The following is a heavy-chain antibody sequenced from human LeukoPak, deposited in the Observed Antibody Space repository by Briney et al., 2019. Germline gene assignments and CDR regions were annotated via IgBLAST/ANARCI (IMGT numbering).Heavy chain of an antibody. D-gene: IGHD6-25*01. V-gene: IGHV3-30*03. J-gene: IGHJ4*02. CDR1: GFTFSSYA. CDR2: TSYDGNEK. Sequence: QTGGSLRLSCAASGFTFSSYAMSWVRQAPGKGLEWVTVTSYDGNEKYYADSVKGRFTISRDNSKNTVYLQMNSLRAEDTAVYYCATGGTRAATGRMGFWGQGTLVTVSS. CDR3: ATGGTRAATGRMGF.